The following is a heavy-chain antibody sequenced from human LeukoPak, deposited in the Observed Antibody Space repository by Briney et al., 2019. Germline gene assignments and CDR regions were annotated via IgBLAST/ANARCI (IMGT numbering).Heavy chain of an antibody. CDR2: ISSSSSYI. V-gene: IGHV3-21*01. J-gene: IGHJ4*02. Sequence: PGGSLRLSCAASGFTFSSYSMNWVRQAPGKGLEWVSSISSSSSYIYYADSVKGRFTISRDNAKNSLYLQMNSLRAEDTAVYYCARDGITMVRGVNTEGYWGQGTLVTVSS. D-gene: IGHD3-10*01. CDR3: ARDGITMVRGVNTEGY. CDR1: GFTFSSYS.